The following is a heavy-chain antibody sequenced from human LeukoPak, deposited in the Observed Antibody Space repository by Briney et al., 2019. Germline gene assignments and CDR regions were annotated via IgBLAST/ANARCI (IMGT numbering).Heavy chain of an antibody. CDR2: IGPGGDT. CDR1: GFSFTAYS. V-gene: IGHV3-69-1*01. CDR3: ARRLDS. Sequence: PGGSLRLSCAASGFSFTAYSMNWVRQAPGRGLQWISYIGPGGDTYYADSVTGRFTVSRDTAKNSLYLQMNGLRVEDTAVYYCARRLDSWGQGTLVTVSS. J-gene: IGHJ4*02.